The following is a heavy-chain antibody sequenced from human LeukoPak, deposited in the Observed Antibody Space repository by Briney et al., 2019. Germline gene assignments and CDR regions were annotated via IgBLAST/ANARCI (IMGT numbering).Heavy chain of an antibody. CDR2: INPNSGGT. CDR1: GYTFTGYY. D-gene: IGHD6-13*01. Sequence: ASVKVSCKASGYTFTGYYMHWVRQAPGQGLEWMGWINPNSGGTNYAQKFQGRVTMTRDTSISTAYMELSRLRSGDTAVYYCARERIRYSSSSMGYWGQGTLVTVSS. J-gene: IGHJ4*02. V-gene: IGHV1-2*02. CDR3: ARERIRYSSSSMGY.